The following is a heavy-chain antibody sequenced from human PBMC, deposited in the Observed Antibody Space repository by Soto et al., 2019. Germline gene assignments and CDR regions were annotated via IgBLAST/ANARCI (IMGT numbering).Heavy chain of an antibody. CDR3: ARDSPPGGYYGSGLFDP. J-gene: IGHJ5*02. CDR1: GGSISSYY. D-gene: IGHD3-10*01. V-gene: IGHV4-59*01. Sequence: SETLSLTCTVSGGSISSYYWSWIRQPPGKGLEWIGYIYYSGSTNYNPSLKSRVTISVDTSKNQFSLKLSSVTAADTAVYYCARDSPPGGYYGSGLFDPWGQGTLVTVLL. CDR2: IYYSGST.